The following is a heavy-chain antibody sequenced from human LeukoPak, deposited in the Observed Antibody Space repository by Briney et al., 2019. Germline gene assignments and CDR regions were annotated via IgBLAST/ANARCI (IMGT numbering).Heavy chain of an antibody. Sequence: GASVKVSCKASGYSFTSYGISWVRQAPGQGLEWMGWISAHNGNTKYAQEVQGRVTMTTDTSTSTAYMEMRSLRSDDTAVYYCARETNPRGYSLDYWGQGTLVTVSS. J-gene: IGHJ4*02. CDR3: ARETNPRGYSLDY. V-gene: IGHV1-18*01. CDR1: GYSFTSYG. D-gene: IGHD5-18*01. CDR2: ISAHNGNT.